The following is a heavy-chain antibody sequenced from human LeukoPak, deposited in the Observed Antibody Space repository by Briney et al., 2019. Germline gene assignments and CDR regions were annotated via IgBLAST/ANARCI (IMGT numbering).Heavy chain of an antibody. CDR2: IGTSSTTI. CDR3: ARMNYVSSGWGAPFDP. V-gene: IGHV3-48*01. Sequence: GGSLRLSCAASGFTFSSYTMNWVRQPPGKGLEWVSNIGTSSTTIYYADSVKGRFTISRDNAKNSLYLQMNSLRADDTAVYYCARMNYVSSGWGAPFDPWGQGTLVTVSS. D-gene: IGHD1-7*01. J-gene: IGHJ5*02. CDR1: GFTFSSYT.